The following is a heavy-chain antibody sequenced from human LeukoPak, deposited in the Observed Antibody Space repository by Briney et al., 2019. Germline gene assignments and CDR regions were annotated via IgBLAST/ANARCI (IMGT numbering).Heavy chain of an antibody. V-gene: IGHV3-30*03. J-gene: IGHJ5*02. D-gene: IGHD2-2*02. CDR2: ISSDENKK. CDR3: ARDKVGRAAIGSPWFDP. CDR1: GLTFNSFG. Sequence: GGSLRLSCAASGLTFNSFGFHWVRQAPGKGLEWVAVISSDENKKYYAESVKSRFTISRDNSKNTLYLQMNSLRAEDTAVYYCARDKVGRAAIGSPWFDPWGQGTLVTVSS.